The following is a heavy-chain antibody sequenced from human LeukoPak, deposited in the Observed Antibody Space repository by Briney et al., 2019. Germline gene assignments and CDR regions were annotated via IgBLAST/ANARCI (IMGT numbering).Heavy chain of an antibody. CDR1: GFTFSTYG. Sequence: GGSLRLSCAAFGFTFSTYGMHWVRQAPGKGLEWVAVISYDGSNKYYADSVKGRFTISRDNSKNTLYLQMSSLRPEDTAVYYCAKDDFWSGYYTRGFDYWGQGTLVTVSS. V-gene: IGHV3-30*18. CDR2: ISYDGSNK. D-gene: IGHD3-3*01. CDR3: AKDDFWSGYYTRGFDY. J-gene: IGHJ4*02.